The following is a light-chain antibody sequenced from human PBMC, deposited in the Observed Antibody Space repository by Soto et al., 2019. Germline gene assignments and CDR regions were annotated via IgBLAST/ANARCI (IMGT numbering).Light chain of an antibody. CDR1: QVIKTY. CDR3: QQLHTYPFS. V-gene: IGKV1-9*01. Sequence: DIQLTQSPSFLSASLGDRVTITCRASQVIKTYLAWYQQPPGKAPRLLIYASSTLQSGVPSRFSGGGSGTEFTLTINGLQPEDCATYYCQQLHTYPFSFGPGTKVDFK. CDR2: ASS. J-gene: IGKJ3*01.